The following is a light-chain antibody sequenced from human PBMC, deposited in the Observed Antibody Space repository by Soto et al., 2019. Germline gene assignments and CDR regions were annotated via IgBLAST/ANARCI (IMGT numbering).Light chain of an antibody. CDR2: EAS. CDR1: SRDVGSDNL. J-gene: IGLJ3*02. V-gene: IGLV2-23*01. CDR3: CSFAGVNTLL. Sequence: QSALTQPASVSGSPGQSITISCTGTSRDVGSDNLVSWYQHHPDKAPKLIIYEASKRPSGVSNRFSGSKSGSTASLTISGLQADDEADYYCCSFAGVNTLLFGGGTKLTVL.